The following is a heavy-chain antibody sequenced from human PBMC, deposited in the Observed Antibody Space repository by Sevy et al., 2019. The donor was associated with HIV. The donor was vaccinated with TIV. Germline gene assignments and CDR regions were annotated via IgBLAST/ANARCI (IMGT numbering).Heavy chain of an antibody. J-gene: IGHJ3*02. V-gene: IGHV4-39*01. D-gene: IGHD3-10*01. Sequence: SETLSLTCTVSGGSISSSDNYWGWIRQPPGKGLDWIASSYYSGSTYYNPSLKSRVTISVDTSKNQFSLKLMSVTAADTAVYYCARRRVDDYYGSGTPPLVNGPFDIWGQGTMVTVSS. CDR1: GGSISSSDNY. CDR2: SYYSGST. CDR3: ARRRVDDYYGSGTPPLVNGPFDI.